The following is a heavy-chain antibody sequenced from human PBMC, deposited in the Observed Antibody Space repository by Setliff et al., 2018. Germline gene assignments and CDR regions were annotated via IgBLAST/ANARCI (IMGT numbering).Heavy chain of an antibody. CDR3: AKSQDIDY. CDR2: ISGSGGST. J-gene: IGHJ4*02. V-gene: IGHV3-23*01. Sequence: PGGSLRLSCAASGFTFGDFAMTWVRQAPGKGLEWVSAISGSGGSTYYADSVKGRFTISRDNSKNTLYLQMNSLRAEDTAVYYCAKSQDIDYWGQGTLVTVSS. CDR1: GFTFGDFA.